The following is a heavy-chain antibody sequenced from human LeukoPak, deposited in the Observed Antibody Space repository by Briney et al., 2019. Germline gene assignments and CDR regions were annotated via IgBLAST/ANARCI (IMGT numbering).Heavy chain of an antibody. CDR1: GGSISSYY. J-gene: IGHJ4*02. D-gene: IGHD3-16*02. V-gene: IGHV4-59*12. Sequence: SETLSLTCTVSGGSISSYYWSWLRQPPGKGLEWFGYIYYSGSTNYNPSLKSRVTISVDTSKNQFSLKLSSVTAADTAVYYCARASYDYVWGSYRYTPNFDYWGQGTLVTVSS. CDR2: IYYSGST. CDR3: ARASYDYVWGSYRYTPNFDY.